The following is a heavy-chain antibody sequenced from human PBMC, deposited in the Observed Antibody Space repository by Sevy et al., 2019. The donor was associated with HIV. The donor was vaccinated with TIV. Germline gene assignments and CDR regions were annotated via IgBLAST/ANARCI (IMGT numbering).Heavy chain of an antibody. D-gene: IGHD2-2*01. J-gene: IGHJ5*02. CDR3: ARSPPVVVVPGAPSWFDP. V-gene: IGHV4-34*01. CDR2: INESGIT. CDR1: DGSFSGYY. Sequence: SETLSLTCAVHDGSFSGYYWNWIRQLPGKGLEWIGEINESGITYYNPSLKSGVTISVDTSKKQFSPKLNSVTAADTVVYFCARSPPVVVVPGAPSWFDPWGQGTLVTVSS.